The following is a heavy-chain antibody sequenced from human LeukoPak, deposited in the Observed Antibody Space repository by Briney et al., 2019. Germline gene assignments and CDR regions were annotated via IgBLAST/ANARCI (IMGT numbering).Heavy chain of an antibody. CDR1: GLTFSTSG. V-gene: IGHV3-21*06. CDR2: IGPTGSDR. J-gene: IGHJ4*02. D-gene: IGHD1-14*01. CDR3: ATETNGRHYDY. Sequence: NPGGSLRLSCTASGLTFSTSGFNWVRQAPGKGLEWVASIGPTGSDRYHADSIKGRFTISRDNANNFLYLQMNSLRAEDTAVYYCATETNGRHYDYWGQGTLLTPSS.